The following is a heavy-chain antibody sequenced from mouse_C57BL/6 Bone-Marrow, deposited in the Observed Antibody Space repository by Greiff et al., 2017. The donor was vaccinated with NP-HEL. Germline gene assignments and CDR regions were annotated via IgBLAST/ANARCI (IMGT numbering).Heavy chain of an antibody. J-gene: IGHJ1*03. CDR2: IDPSDSYT. V-gene: IGHV1-59*01. Sequence: QVQLQQPGAELVRPGTSGKLSCKASGYTFTSYWMHWVKQRPGQGLEWIGVIDPSDSYTNYNQKFKGKATLTVDTSSSTAYMQLRSLTSEDSAVYYCARPGLIYYDYDWYFDVWGTGTTVTVSS. CDR1: GYTFTSYW. D-gene: IGHD2-4*01. CDR3: ARPGLIYYDYDWYFDV.